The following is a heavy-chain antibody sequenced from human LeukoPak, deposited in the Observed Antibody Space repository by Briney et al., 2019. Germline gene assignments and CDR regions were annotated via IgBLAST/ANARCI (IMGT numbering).Heavy chain of an antibody. CDR3: SRITIFGVVTDDAFDV. CDR2: IHHTGST. CDR1: GYSISTAYY. J-gene: IGHJ3*01. V-gene: IGHV4-38-2*02. D-gene: IGHD3-3*01. Sequence: SETLSLTCTVSGYSISTAYYWGWIRQPPGKGLEWIGSIHHTGSTYYNPSLKSRVTISVTTSKNQSTLKRSSVTAPDTAWYYVSRITIFGVVTDDAFDVWGQGTMVTVSS.